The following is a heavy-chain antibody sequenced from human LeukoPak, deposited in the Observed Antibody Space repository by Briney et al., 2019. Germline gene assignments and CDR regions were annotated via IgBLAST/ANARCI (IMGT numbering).Heavy chain of an antibody. CDR2: VYYSGST. V-gene: IGHV4-39*01. CDR1: GDSISSGSYY. J-gene: IGHJ6*03. Sequence: SETLSLTCTVSGDSISSGSYYWGWLRQPPGQGLEWIGSVYYSGSTYYNPSLKSRATISVDTSKNQFSLKLNSVTAADTAVYYCARPLNYYYYMDVWGNGTTVTVSS. CDR3: ARPLNYYYYMDV.